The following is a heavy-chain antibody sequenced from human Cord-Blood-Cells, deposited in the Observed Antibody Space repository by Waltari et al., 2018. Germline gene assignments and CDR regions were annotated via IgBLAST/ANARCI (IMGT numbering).Heavy chain of an antibody. V-gene: IGHV1-69*02. D-gene: IGHD2-2*01. J-gene: IGHJ5*02. CDR1: GGTLSSYN. Sequence: QVQLVQSGAEVKTPGSSAKVSCKASGGTLSSYNISWVRQVAGQGLEWMGRIIPILGIANYAQKFQGRVTITADKSTSTAYMELSSLRSEDTAVYYCARVYCSSTSCYGSWFDPWGQGTLVTVSS. CDR3: ARVYCSSTSCYGSWFDP. CDR2: IIPILGIA.